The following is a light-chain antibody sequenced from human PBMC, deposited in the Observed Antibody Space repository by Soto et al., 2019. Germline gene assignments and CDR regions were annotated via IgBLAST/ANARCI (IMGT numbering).Light chain of an antibody. CDR3: SSHTTSGTLI. J-gene: IGLJ2*01. V-gene: IGLV2-14*01. CDR1: SSDVGGYNY. Sequence: QSALTQPASVSGSPGQSITISCTGTSSDVGGYNYVSWYQQHPGKAPKLMIYEVNNRPSGVSNRFSGSKSGNTASLTISGLQAEDEAYYYCSSHTTSGTLIFGGGTQVTVL. CDR2: EVN.